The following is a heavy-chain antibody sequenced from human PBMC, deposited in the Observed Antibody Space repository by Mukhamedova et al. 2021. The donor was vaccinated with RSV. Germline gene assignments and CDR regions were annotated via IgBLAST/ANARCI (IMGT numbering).Heavy chain of an antibody. CDR2: IDPGDSYT. CDR3: ARRGGDFYDISDYWFYP. D-gene: IGHD3-22*01. V-gene: IGHV5-10-1*01. J-gene: IGHJ5*02. Sequence: WVGRIDPGDSYTKYSPSFQGHVTISADKSISTAYLQWSSLKASDTAMYYCARRGGDFYDISDYWFYPWGQGTLVTVSS.